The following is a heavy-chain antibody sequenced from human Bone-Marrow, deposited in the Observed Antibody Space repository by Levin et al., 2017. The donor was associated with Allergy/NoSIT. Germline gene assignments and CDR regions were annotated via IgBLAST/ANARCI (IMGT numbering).Heavy chain of an antibody. CDR1: GSSITDYY. CDR2: IYHSGST. CDR3: ARDLGIAVGSFDY. Sequence: PSETLSLTCSVSGSSITDYYWSWIRQPPGKGLEWIGYIYHSGSTNSNPSLKGRVTMSVDTSRNQISLKMSSVTAADTALYYCARDLGIAVGSFDYWGRGTLVTVSS. J-gene: IGHJ4*02. D-gene: IGHD6-19*01. V-gene: IGHV4-59*12.